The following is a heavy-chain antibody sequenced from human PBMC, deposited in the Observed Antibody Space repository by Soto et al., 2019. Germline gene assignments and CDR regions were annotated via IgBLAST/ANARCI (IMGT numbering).Heavy chain of an antibody. CDR3: ARGWGTTVITLDAFDI. V-gene: IGHV3-21*01. Sequence: EVQLVESGGGLVKPGGSLRLSCAASGFTFSTHSMNWVRQAPGKGLEWVSSISSGGTYIYYADSLKGRFTISRDNPKNSLYLQMNSLRAEDTAVYYCARGWGTTVITLDAFDICGQGTMVTVSS. J-gene: IGHJ3*02. D-gene: IGHD4-17*01. CDR1: GFTFSTHS. CDR2: ISSGGTYI.